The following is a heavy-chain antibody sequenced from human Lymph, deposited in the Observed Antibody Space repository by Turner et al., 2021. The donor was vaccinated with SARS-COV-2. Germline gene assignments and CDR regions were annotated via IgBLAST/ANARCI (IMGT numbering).Heavy chain of an antibody. CDR2: FFYSEST. D-gene: IGHD1-26*01. CDR1: GGSISSSSYY. V-gene: IGHV4-39*01. CDR3: GVGPTRWYFQH. J-gene: IGHJ1*01. Sequence: LQLQASRPGLVKPSETLSVTCTVSGGSISSSSYYWGWIRQPPGKGLEWNGNFFYSESTYYNPSHKSRVTISEDTSKSQFSVKLTSVTAADTAVYYCGVGPTRWYFQHWGQGTLVTVSS.